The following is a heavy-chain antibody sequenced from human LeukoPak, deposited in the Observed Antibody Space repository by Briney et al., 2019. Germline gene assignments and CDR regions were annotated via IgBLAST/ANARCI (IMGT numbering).Heavy chain of an antibody. Sequence: PSETLSLTCTVSGGSISSYFWSWIRQPPGRRLEWIGYIYSGGNTNYSPSLRSRVTFSVDTSKNQFSLKLRSVTAADTAVYYCARAVGLSAAAGLFDYWGQGAPVTVSS. CDR3: ARAVGLSAAAGLFDY. CDR2: IYSGGNT. J-gene: IGHJ4*02. CDR1: GGSISSYF. D-gene: IGHD6-13*01. V-gene: IGHV4-4*09.